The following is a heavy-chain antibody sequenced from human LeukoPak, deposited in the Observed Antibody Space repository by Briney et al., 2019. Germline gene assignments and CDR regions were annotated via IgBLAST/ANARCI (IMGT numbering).Heavy chain of an antibody. CDR1: GFSFSSNW. V-gene: IGHV3-7*01. D-gene: IGHD2-15*01. CDR2: IKRDGSQK. Sequence: GGSLRLSCAAPGFSFSSNWMGWVRQAPGEGLEWVAHIKRDGSQKYYLDSVKGRFTISRDNSKNTLYLQMNSLRAEDTAVYYCARSSQRVVAAIPFDYWGQGTLVTVSS. CDR3: ARSSQRVVAAIPFDY. J-gene: IGHJ4*02.